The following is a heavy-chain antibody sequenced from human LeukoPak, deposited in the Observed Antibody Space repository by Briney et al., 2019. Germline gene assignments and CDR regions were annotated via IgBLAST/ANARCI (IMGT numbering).Heavy chain of an antibody. Sequence: GESLKISCKGSGYSFTSYWIGWVRQMPGKGLEWMGIIYPGYSDTRYSPSFQGQVTISADKSISTAYLQWSSLKASDTAMYYCARRSGSYYDSSGYYAYWGQGTLVTVSS. V-gene: IGHV5-51*01. CDR2: IYPGYSDT. D-gene: IGHD3-22*01. J-gene: IGHJ4*02. CDR1: GYSFTSYW. CDR3: ARRSGSYYDSSGYYAY.